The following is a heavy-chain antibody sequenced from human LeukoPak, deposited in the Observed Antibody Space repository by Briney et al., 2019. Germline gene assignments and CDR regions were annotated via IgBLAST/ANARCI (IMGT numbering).Heavy chain of an antibody. J-gene: IGHJ6*03. CDR3: AKLVRGYYYYYYMDV. D-gene: IGHD3-10*01. CDR2: ISSSSSYI. Sequence: GGSLRLSCAASGFTFSSYSMYWVRQAPGKGLEWVSSISSSSSYIYYADSVKGRFTISRDNAKNSLYLQMNSLRAEDTAVYYCAKLVRGYYYYYYMDVWGKGTTVTISS. V-gene: IGHV3-21*04. CDR1: GFTFSSYS.